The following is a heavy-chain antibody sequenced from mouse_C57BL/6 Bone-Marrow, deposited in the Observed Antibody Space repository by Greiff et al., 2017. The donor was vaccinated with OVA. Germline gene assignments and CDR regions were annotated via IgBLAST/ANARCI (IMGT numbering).Heavy chain of an antibody. CDR2: ISSGGDYI. V-gene: IGHV5-9-1*02. D-gene: IGHD1-1*01. CDR3: TSPPIYYYGSPWFAY. CDR1: GFTFSSYA. J-gene: IGHJ3*01. Sequence: EVQLQESGEGLVKPGGSLKLSCAASGFTFSSYAMSWVRQTPEKRLEWVAYISSGGDYIYYADTVKGRFTISRDNARNTLYLQMSSLKSEDTAMYYCTSPPIYYYGSPWFAYWGQGTLVTVSA.